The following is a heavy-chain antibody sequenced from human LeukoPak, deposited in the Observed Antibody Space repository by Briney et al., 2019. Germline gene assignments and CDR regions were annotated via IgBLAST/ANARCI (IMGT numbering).Heavy chain of an antibody. CDR3: AKDGYYYDSSGYRADY. V-gene: IGHV3-23*01. J-gene: IGHJ4*02. D-gene: IGHD3-22*01. CDR1: GFTFSSYA. Sequence: GGSLRLSCAASGFTFSSYAMSWVRQAPGKGLEWVSTISGSGGSTYYVDSVKGRFTISRDNSKNTLYLQMNSLRAEDTAVYYCAKDGYYYDSSGYRADYWGQGTLVTVSS. CDR2: ISGSGGST.